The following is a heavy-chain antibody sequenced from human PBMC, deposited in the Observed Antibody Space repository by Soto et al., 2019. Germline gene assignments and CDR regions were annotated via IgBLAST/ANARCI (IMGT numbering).Heavy chain of an antibody. CDR2: ISWDGGST. Sequence: PGWSLRLSCAASGFTLDDYAMHRVRQAPGKGLEWVSLISWDGGSTYYADSVKGRFTISRDNSKNSLYLQMNSLRAEDTALYYCEKDPRLYNYGMDVWGQGTTVTVSS. J-gene: IGHJ6*02. CDR1: GFTLDDYA. CDR3: EKDPRLYNYGMDV. D-gene: IGHD3-16*01. V-gene: IGHV3-43D*04.